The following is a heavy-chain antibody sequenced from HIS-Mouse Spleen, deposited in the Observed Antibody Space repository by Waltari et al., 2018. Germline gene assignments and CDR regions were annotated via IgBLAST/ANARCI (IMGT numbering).Heavy chain of an antibody. CDR2: IYTSGST. D-gene: IGHD3-3*01. CDR3: ARDFHDFWSGYYGGDKKHDAFDI. V-gene: IGHV4-4*07. Sequence: QVQLQESGPGLVKPSETLSLTCTVSGGSISSYYWSWIRQPAGKGLEWIGRIYTSGSTNHNPSLKSRGTMSVDTSKSQFSLKLSSVTAADTAVYYCARDFHDFWSGYYGGDKKHDAFDIWGQGTMVTVSS. J-gene: IGHJ3*02. CDR1: GGSISSYY.